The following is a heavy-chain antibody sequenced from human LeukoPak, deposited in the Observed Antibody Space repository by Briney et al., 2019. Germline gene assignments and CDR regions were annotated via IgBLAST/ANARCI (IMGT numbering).Heavy chain of an antibody. V-gene: IGHV1-8*01. D-gene: IGHD3-3*01. CDR1: GYTFTSYD. CDR3: ARGSARIGGSFDY. J-gene: IGHJ4*02. Sequence: ASVKVSCKASGYTFTSYDINWVRQATGQGLEWMGWMNPNSGNTGYAQKFQGRVTMTRNTSKSTAYIELSSLRSEDTAVYYCARGSARIGGSFDYWGQGTLVTVSS. CDR2: MNPNSGNT.